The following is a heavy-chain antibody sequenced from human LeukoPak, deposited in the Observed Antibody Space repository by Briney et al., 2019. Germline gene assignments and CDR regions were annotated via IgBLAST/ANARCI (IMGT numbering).Heavy chain of an antibody. CDR1: GGSISSGGYY. V-gene: IGHV4-61*02. CDR3: ARLNYGSGGFDY. Sequence: SQTLSLTCTVSGGSISSGGYYWSWIRQPAGKGLEWIGRIYTSGSTNYNPSLKSRVTMSVDTSKNQFSLKLSSVTAADTAVYYCARLNYGSGGFDYWGQGTLVTVSS. CDR2: IYTSGST. J-gene: IGHJ4*02. D-gene: IGHD3-10*01.